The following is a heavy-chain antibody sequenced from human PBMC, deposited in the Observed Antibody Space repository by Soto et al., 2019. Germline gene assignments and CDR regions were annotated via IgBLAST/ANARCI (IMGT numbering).Heavy chain of an antibody. CDR3: ASGAYNWFDP. V-gene: IGHV1-69*13. D-gene: IGHD3-16*01. J-gene: IGHJ5*02. CDR1: GYTFTSYY. CDR2: IIPIFGTA. Sequence: GASVKVSCKASGYTFTSYYIYWGRQAPGQGLEWMGGIIPIFGTANYAQKFQGRVTITADESTSTAYMELSSLRSEDTAVYYCASGAYNWFDPWGQGTLVTVSS.